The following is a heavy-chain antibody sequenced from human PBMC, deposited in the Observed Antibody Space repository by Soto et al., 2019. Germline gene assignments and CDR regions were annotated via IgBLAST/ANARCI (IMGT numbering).Heavy chain of an antibody. Sequence: GGSLRLSCAASGFSFRNAWMSWVRQAPGKGLEWVGHSKSQGDGGTRDYAAPVKGRFTISRDDSKNTLLLQMNSLKNEDTAVYFCTTDLQAYCDGTTCYAGNYYYDDMDVWGQGTTVTVSS. CDR1: GFSFRNAW. J-gene: IGHJ6*02. CDR3: TTDLQAYCDGTTCYAGNYYYDDMDV. CDR2: SKSQGDGGTR. V-gene: IGHV3-15*01. D-gene: IGHD2-2*01.